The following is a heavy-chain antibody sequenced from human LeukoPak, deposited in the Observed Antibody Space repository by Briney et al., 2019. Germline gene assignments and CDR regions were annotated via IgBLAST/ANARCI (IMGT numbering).Heavy chain of an antibody. Sequence: SETLSLTCTVSGDSITSFYWGWFRQPPGKGLEWIGYIYHSGSTNYNPSLKSRVTISIDRSRIQFSLKLSSVTAADTAVYYCARGRYDTSGYPDDFWGQGTLVTVSS. J-gene: IGHJ4*02. CDR3: ARGRYDTSGYPDDF. CDR2: IYHSGST. D-gene: IGHD3-22*01. CDR1: GDSITSFY. V-gene: IGHV4-59*08.